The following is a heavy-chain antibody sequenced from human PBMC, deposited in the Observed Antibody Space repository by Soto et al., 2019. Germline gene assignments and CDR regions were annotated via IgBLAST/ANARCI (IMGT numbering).Heavy chain of an antibody. CDR3: ARDLGSSFYYGMDV. Sequence: QVQLVESGGGVVQPGRSLRLSCAASGFTFCSYAMHWVRQAPGKGLEWVAVISYDGSNKYYADSVKGRFAISRDNSKNTLYLQMNSLRAEDTAVYYCARDLGSSFYYGMDVWGQGTTVTVSS. CDR1: GFTFCSYA. CDR2: ISYDGSNK. J-gene: IGHJ6*02. V-gene: IGHV3-30*09. D-gene: IGHD6-6*01.